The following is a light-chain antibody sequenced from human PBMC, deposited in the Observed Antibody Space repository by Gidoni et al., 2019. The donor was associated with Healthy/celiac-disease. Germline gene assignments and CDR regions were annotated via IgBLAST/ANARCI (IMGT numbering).Light chain of an antibody. J-gene: IGKJ4*01. Sequence: DIQMTQSPSSLSASVGDRVTITCQASQDISNYLNWYQQKPGKAPKLLIYDASNLETGVPSRSVEMGLGTDFPFTISALQPKVMAPNYGHRNVNPPPLNFGGGTKVEIK. CDR1: QDISNY. V-gene: IGKV1-33*01. CDR2: DAS. CDR3: HRNVNPPPLN.